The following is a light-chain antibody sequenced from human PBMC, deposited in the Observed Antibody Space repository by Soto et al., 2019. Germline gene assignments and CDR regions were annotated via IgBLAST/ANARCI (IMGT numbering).Light chain of an antibody. Sequence: SYELTQPPSVSVAPGQTARITCGGNNIGSKSVHWYQQKPGQAPVLVVYDDSDRPSGIPERFSGSNSGNTATLTISRVEAEDEAYYYCQVWDSSSDHVVFGGGTKVTVL. CDR1: NIGSKS. J-gene: IGLJ2*01. CDR3: QVWDSSSDHVV. V-gene: IGLV3-21*02. CDR2: DDS.